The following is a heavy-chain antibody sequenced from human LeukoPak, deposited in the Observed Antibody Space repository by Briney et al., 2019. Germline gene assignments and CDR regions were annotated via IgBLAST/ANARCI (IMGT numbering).Heavy chain of an antibody. CDR2: ISSSGSTI. V-gene: IGHV3-48*03. D-gene: IGHD5-12*01. Sequence: PGGSLRLSCAASGFTFSSYEMNWVRQAPGKGLEWVSYISSSGSTIYYADSVKGRFTISRNNAKNSLYLQMNSLRAEDTAVYYCARLNSGYARGFDYWGQGTLVTVSS. CDR3: ARLNSGYARGFDY. CDR1: GFTFSSYE. J-gene: IGHJ4*02.